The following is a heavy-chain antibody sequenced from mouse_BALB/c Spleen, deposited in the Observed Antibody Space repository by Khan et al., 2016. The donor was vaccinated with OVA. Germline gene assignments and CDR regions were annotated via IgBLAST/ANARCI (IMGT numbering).Heavy chain of an antibody. D-gene: IGHD2-4*01. J-gene: IGHJ4*01. V-gene: IGHV1S56*01. Sequence: QIQLVQSGPELVKPGASVRISCKASGYTFTTYYIHWVKQRPGQGLQWIGWIYPGSVNTQYNEQFKGKATLTADKSSSTAYMQLSSLTSEDSAFYFCARDDYFVGDAMDYWGQGTSVTVSS. CDR1: GYTFTTYY. CDR2: IYPGSVNT. CDR3: ARDDYFVGDAMDY.